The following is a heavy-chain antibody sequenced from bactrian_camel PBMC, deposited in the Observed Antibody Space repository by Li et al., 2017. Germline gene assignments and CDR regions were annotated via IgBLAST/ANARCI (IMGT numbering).Heavy chain of an antibody. CDR1: DYIWKYC. J-gene: IGHJ6*01. CDR2: IDTNGAT. D-gene: IGHD2*01. CDR3: AAGLKWCRQGYPTADFRY. Sequence: VQLVESGGGSEQAGKSLKLSCTINDYIWKYCMGWFRQAPGQSREGVATIDTNGATTIADSVKGRFTISRDNAKNAVYLQMNSLQPDDTAMYYCAAGLKWCRQGYPTADFRYLGQGTQVTVS. V-gene: IGHV3S53*01.